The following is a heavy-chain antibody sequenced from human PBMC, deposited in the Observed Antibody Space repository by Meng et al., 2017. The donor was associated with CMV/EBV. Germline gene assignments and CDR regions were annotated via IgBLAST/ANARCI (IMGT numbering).Heavy chain of an antibody. CDR2: ISSSNSYI. Sequence: GESLKISCAASGFTFSSYSMNWVRQAPGKGLEWVSSISSSNSYIYYADSVKGRFTISRDNAKNTLYLQMNSLRAEDTAVYYCARGAHSGSYYFLDFSLPDYWGQGTLVTVSS. V-gene: IGHV3-21*01. CDR3: ARGAHSGSYYFLDFSLPDY. CDR1: GFTFSSYS. D-gene: IGHD1-26*01. J-gene: IGHJ4*02.